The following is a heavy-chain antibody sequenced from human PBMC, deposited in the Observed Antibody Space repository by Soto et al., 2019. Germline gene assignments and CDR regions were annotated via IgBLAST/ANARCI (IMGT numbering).Heavy chain of an antibody. Sequence: QVQLQQWGAGLLKPSETLSLTCAVYGGSFSGYYWSWIRQPPGKGLEWIGEINHSGSTNYNPSLKSRVTISVDTSKNQFSRKLSSVTAADTAVYYCASGPHGGYWGQGTLVTVSS. J-gene: IGHJ4*02. CDR2: INHSGST. D-gene: IGHD4-17*01. V-gene: IGHV4-34*01. CDR3: ASGPHGGY. CDR1: GGSFSGYY.